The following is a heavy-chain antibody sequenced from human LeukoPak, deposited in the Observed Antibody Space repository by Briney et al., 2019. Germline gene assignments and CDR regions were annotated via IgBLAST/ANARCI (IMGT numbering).Heavy chain of an antibody. CDR2: ISCSGGST. V-gene: IGHV3-23*01. CDR3: ATLTTS. D-gene: IGHD4-11*01. CDR1: GFTISSYA. Sequence: GGSLRLSSAASGFTISSYAMSWVRQAPGKGREWVSAISCSGGSTYYADSVKGRLTISRNNSRIALYLQMNSLRAEDTAVYYCATLTTSWGQGTLVTVSS. J-gene: IGHJ4*02.